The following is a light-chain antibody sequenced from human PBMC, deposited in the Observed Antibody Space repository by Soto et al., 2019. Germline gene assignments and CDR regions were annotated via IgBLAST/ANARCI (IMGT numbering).Light chain of an antibody. CDR3: QQHNNWPPWT. CDR1: QSVSSN. V-gene: IGKV3-15*01. CDR2: GAS. Sequence: EIVMTQSPATLSVSPGERATLSYRASQSVSSNLAWYQQKPGQAPRLLIYGASTRATGIPARFSGSGSGTEFTLTISSLQSEDFAVYYCQQHNNWPPWTFGQGTKVEIK. J-gene: IGKJ1*01.